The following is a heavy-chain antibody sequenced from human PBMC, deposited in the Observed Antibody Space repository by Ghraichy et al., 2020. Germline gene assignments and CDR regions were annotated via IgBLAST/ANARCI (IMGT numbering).Heavy chain of an antibody. Sequence: ASVKVSCKASRYTFTGHYMHWVRQAPGQGLEWMGWINPKSGGTKSAQKFQGRVTMTRDTSSRKAYMEVSRRTSDDTAVYYCARGGDLEGDALDVWGQGTKVIVS. V-gene: IGHV1-2*02. CDR1: RYTFTGHY. J-gene: IGHJ3*01. CDR3: ARGGDLEGDALDV. CDR2: INPKSGGT. D-gene: IGHD5-24*01.